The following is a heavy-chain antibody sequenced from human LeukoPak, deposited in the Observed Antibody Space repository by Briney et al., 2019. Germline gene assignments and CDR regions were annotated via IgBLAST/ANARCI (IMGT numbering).Heavy chain of an antibody. CDR3: AKGWLRLDFDY. J-gene: IGHJ4*02. D-gene: IGHD5-12*01. CDR1: GFTFSNYA. V-gene: IGHV3-23*01. Sequence: GGSLRLSCAASGFTFSNYAMSWVRQAPGKGLDWVSGISGSGSSTYYADSVKGRFTISRDKFKNTLYLQMDSLRAEDTAVYYCAKGWLRLDFDYWGQGTLVTVSS. CDR2: ISGSGSST.